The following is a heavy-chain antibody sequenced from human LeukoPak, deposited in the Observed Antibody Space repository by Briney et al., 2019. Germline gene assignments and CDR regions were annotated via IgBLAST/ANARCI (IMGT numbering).Heavy chain of an antibody. CDR3: ARDWGWDSGGWSGDAFDI. V-gene: IGHV6-1*01. D-gene: IGHD6-19*01. CDR2: TYYRSKWYN. Sequence: SQTLSLTCAISGDSVSSNSAAWNWIRQSPSRGLEWLGRTYYRSKWYNDYAVSVKSRITINPDTSKNQFSLQLNSVTPEDTAVYYCARDWGWDSGGWSGDAFDIWGQGTMVTVSS. CDR1: GDSVSSNSAA. J-gene: IGHJ3*02.